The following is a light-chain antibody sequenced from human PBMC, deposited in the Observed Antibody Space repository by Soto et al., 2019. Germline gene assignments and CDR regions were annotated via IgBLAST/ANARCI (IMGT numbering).Light chain of an antibody. CDR2: DVN. CDR1: SSDVGGYNY. CDR3: CSFAGSYTFV. Sequence: QSALTQPRSVSGSPGQSVTISCTGASSDVGGYNYVSWYQQHPGKAPKLMIYDVNKRPSGVPDRFSGSKSGNSASLTIPGLQAEDEADYYCCSFAGSYTFVFGTGTKLTVL. V-gene: IGLV2-11*01. J-gene: IGLJ1*01.